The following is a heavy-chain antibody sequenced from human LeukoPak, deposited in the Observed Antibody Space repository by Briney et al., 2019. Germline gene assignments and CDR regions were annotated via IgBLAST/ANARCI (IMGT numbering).Heavy chain of an antibody. CDR1: GYTFTSYG. Sequence: ASVKVSCKASGYTFTSYGISWVRQAPGQGLEWMGWISAYNGNTNYAQKLQGRVTMTTDTSTSTAYMELRSLRSDDTAVYYCARDDGDIVVVPAAGNWFDPWGQGALVTVSS. J-gene: IGHJ5*02. CDR3: ARDDGDIVVVPAAGNWFDP. CDR2: ISAYNGNT. D-gene: IGHD2-2*01. V-gene: IGHV1-18*01.